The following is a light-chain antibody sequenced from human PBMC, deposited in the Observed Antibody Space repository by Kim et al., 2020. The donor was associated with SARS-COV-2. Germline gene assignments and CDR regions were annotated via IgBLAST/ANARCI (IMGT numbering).Light chain of an antibody. Sequence: EIVLTQSPGTLSLSPGESATLSCRASQSVNSIYLAWYQQKHGQAPRLLIYRASTRATGIADRFSGSGSGTDFTLTITKLKPEDVAVYYCQHYGYSPWTFGRGTKVEI. V-gene: IGKV3-20*01. J-gene: IGKJ1*01. CDR2: RAS. CDR1: QSVNSIY. CDR3: QHYGYSPWT.